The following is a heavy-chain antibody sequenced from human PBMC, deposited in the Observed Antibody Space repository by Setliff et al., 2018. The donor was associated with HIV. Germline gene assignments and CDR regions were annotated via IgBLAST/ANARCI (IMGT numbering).Heavy chain of an antibody. CDR2: ISFDGGKE. V-gene: IGHV3-30*04. J-gene: IGHJ4*02. CDR1: GFTFTGHA. D-gene: IGHD1-26*01. Sequence: GGSLRLSCAASGFTFTGHAMHWVRQAPGKGLEWVALISFDGGKEYYADSVKGRFTISRDNSKDTLYLQMYSLGPEDTAVYYCARDPIEGSPDYFDYWGQGALVTVSS. CDR3: ARDPIEGSPDYFDY.